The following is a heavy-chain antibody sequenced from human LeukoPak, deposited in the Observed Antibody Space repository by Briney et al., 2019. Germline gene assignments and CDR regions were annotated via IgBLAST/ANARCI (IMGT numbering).Heavy chain of an antibody. J-gene: IGHJ5*02. V-gene: IGHV4-39*01. CDR1: GGSISSSSYY. D-gene: IGHD3-9*01. CDR2: IYYSGST. CDR3: ARQDFDWFGWFDP. Sequence: SETLSLTCTVSGGSISSSSYYWGWIRQPPGKGLEWIGSIYYSGSTYYNPSLKSRVTISVDTSKNQFSLKLSSVTAADTAVYYCARQDFDWFGWFDPWGQGTLVTVSS.